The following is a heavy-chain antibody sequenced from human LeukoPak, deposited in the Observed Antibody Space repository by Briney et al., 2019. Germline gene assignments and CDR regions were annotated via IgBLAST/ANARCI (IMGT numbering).Heavy chain of an antibody. Sequence: GGSLRLSCAASGFTFSSYAMSWVRQAPGKGLEWVSAISGSGGSTYYADSVKGRFTISRDNSKNTLYLQMNSLRAEDTAVYYCAKDQKRLRYFDWFRAFDIWGQGTMVTVSS. CDR3: AKDQKRLRYFDWFRAFDI. J-gene: IGHJ3*02. CDR2: ISGSGGST. V-gene: IGHV3-23*01. CDR1: GFTFSSYA. D-gene: IGHD3-9*01.